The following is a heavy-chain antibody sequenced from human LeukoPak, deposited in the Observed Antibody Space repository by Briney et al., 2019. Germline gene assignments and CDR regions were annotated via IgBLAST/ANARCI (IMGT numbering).Heavy chain of an antibody. Sequence: HPGGSLRLSCAASGFTFSSYAMSWVRQAPGKGLEWVSAISGSGGSTYYADSVKGRFTISRGNSKNTLYLQMNSLRAEDTAVYYCAKDRGYDILTGYQYYFDYWGQGTLVTVSS. V-gene: IGHV3-23*01. CDR2: ISGSGGST. J-gene: IGHJ4*02. CDR3: AKDRGYDILTGYQYYFDY. CDR1: GFTFSSYA. D-gene: IGHD3-9*01.